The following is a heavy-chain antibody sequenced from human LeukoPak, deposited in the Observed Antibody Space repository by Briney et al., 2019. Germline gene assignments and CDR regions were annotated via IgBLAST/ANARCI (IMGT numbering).Heavy chain of an antibody. CDR1: GDSISSTSFY. J-gene: IGHJ5*01. CDR3: ARQIAVVEPTDPNWFDS. CDR2: IFYSGTT. D-gene: IGHD2-21*01. V-gene: IGHV4-39*07. Sequence: SETLSLTCSVSGDSISSTSFYWGWIRQPPGKGLEWIGSIFYSGTTYYTPSLKSRVTLSLDTSKNHYSLRLTSVTAADTAVYYCARQIAVVEPTDPNWFDSRGQGTLVTVSS.